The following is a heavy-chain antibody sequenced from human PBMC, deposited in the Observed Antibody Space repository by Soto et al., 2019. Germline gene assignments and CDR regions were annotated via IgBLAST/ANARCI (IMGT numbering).Heavy chain of an antibody. J-gene: IGHJ4*02. CDR2: IWYDGSNK. V-gene: IGHV3-33*01. D-gene: IGHD3-16*01. CDR1: GFTFSSYG. Sequence: QVQLVESGGGVVQPGRSLRLSCAASGFTFSSYGMHWVRQAPGKGLEWVAVIWYDGSNKYYADSVKGRFTISRDNSKNTLYLQMNSLRAEDTAVYYCARYSGGGATFFDYWGQGTLVTVSS. CDR3: ARYSGGGATFFDY.